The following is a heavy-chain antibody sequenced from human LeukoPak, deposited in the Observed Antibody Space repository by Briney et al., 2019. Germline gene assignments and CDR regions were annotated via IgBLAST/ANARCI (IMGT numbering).Heavy chain of an antibody. Sequence: SETLSLTCTVSGGSISSSSYYWGWIRQPPGKGLEWIGRICYSGSTYYNPSLKIRVTISVDTSKNQFSLKLSSVTAADTAVYYCARRSRSGYDGAFDYWGQGTLVTVSS. D-gene: IGHD5-12*01. V-gene: IGHV4-39*01. CDR3: ARRSRSGYDGAFDY. CDR1: GGSISSSSYY. CDR2: ICYSGST. J-gene: IGHJ4*02.